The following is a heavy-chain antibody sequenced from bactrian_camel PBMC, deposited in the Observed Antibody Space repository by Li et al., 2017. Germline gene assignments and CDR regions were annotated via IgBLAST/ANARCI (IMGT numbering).Heavy chain of an antibody. J-gene: IGHJ4*01. CDR2: IESDGST. D-gene: IGHD4*01. CDR3: AAHATISTMCPIEDKWYNY. V-gene: IGHV3S53*01. Sequence: VQLVESGGGSVQAGGSLRLSCVASAHAWSKNCMGWFRQAPGQKREGVAGIESDGSTSYADSVKGRFTISEDSAKNILYLQMHSLKPEDTAMYYRAAHATISTMCPIEDKWYNYWGQGTQVTVS. CDR1: AHAWSKNC.